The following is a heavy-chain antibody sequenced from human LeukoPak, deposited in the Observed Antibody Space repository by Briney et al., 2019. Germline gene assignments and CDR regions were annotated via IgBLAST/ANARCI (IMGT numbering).Heavy chain of an antibody. V-gene: IGHV3-23*01. CDR1: GFTFSSYA. CDR2: ISGSGGST. D-gene: IGHD3-3*01. CDR3: AKSLPEPYYDFWSGYYTLEYFQH. Sequence: GSLRLSCAASGFTFSSYAMSWVRQAPGKGLEWVSAISGSGGSTYYADSVKGRFTISRDNSKNTLYLQMNSLRAEDTAVYYCAKSLPEPYYDFWSGYYTLEYFQHWGQGTLVTVSS. J-gene: IGHJ1*01.